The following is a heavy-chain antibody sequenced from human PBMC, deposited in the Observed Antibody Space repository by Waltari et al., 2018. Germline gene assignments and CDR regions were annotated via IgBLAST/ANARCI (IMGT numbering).Heavy chain of an antibody. Sequence: AISWVRQAPGQGLEWMGGIIPIFGTANYAQKFQGRVTITADESTNTAYMELSSLRSEDTAVYYCARSPPRTYYYGSGSQDYYFDYWGQGTLVTVSS. D-gene: IGHD3-10*01. V-gene: IGHV1-69*01. CDR2: IIPIFGTA. J-gene: IGHJ4*02. CDR1: A. CDR3: ARSPPRTYYYGSGSQDYYFDY.